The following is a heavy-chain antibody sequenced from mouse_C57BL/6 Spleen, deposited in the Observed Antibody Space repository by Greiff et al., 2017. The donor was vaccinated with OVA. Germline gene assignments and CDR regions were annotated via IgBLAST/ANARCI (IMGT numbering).Heavy chain of an antibody. CDR2: IDPNSGGT. CDR1: GYTFTSYW. V-gene: IGHV1-72*01. D-gene: IGHD3-2*02. CDR3: ARDSSGYPYYYAMDY. Sequence: VQLQQPGAELVKPGASVKLSCKASGYTFTSYWMHWVKQRPGRGLEWIGRIDPNSGGTKYNEKFKSKATLTVDKPSSTAYMQLSSLTSGDSAVYYCARDSSGYPYYYAMDYWGQGTSVTVSS. J-gene: IGHJ4*01.